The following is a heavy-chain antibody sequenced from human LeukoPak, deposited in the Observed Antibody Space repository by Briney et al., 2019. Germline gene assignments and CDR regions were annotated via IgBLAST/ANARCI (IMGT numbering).Heavy chain of an antibody. CDR3: AREHSPLRYFDWLLPPYNWFDP. CDR2: ISSSGSTI. Sequence: PGGSLRLSCAASGFTFSDYYMSWIRQAPGKGLEWVSYISSSGSTIYYADSVKGRFTISRDNAKNSLYLQTNSLRAEDTAVYYCAREHSPLRYFDWLLPPYNWFDPWGQGTLVTVSS. V-gene: IGHV3-11*01. J-gene: IGHJ5*02. CDR1: GFTFSDYY. D-gene: IGHD3-9*01.